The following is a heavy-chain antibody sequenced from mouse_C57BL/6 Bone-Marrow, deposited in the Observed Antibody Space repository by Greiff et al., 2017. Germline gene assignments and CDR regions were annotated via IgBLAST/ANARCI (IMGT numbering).Heavy chain of an antibody. Sequence: QVQLQQPGAELVKPGASVKLSCKASGYTFTSYWMHWVKQRPGQGLEWIGMIHPNSGSTNYNEKFKSKATLTVDKSSSTAYMQLSSLASEDSAVYYCARRGYYDPGVYFDYWGQGTTLTVSS. J-gene: IGHJ2*01. D-gene: IGHD1-1*01. CDR2: IHPNSGST. CDR3: ARRGYYDPGVYFDY. V-gene: IGHV1-64*01. CDR1: GYTFTSYW.